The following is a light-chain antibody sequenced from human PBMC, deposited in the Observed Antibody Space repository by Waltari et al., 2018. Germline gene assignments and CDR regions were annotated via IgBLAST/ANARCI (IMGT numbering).Light chain of an antibody. Sequence: QSALTQPPSVAGSPGQSVTISCSGTGNDIGSYNRVSWYQQSPGTAPRLMIYEVKSRPSGVPARFSGSKSGNTASLTIAGLQAEDEADYYCSSYTTSTTQVCGTGTKVTVL. J-gene: IGLJ1*01. CDR3: SSYTTSTTQV. CDR1: GNDIGSYNR. V-gene: IGLV2-18*02. CDR2: EVK.